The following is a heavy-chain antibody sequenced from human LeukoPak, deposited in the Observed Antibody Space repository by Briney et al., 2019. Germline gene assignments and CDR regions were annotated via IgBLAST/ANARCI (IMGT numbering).Heavy chain of an antibody. J-gene: IGHJ3*02. D-gene: IGHD1-26*01. CDR3: ARGGSPPEALGDALDI. CDR2: IHSGGNTI. CDR1: GFTFSRYD. V-gene: IGHV3-48*03. Sequence: GGSLRLSCVASGFTFSRYDMNWVRLAPGKGLEWVSYIHSGGNTIYYADSVKGRFTISRDNAKNTLYLQMNSLRVEDTAVYYCARGGSPPEALGDALDIWGQGTMVTVSS.